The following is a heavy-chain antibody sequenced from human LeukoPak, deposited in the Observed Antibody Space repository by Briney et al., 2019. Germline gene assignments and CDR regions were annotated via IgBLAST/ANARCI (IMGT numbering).Heavy chain of an antibody. D-gene: IGHD3-9*01. CDR3: ARGMYYDILTGLPNWFDP. J-gene: IGHJ5*02. CDR2: IYYSGST. Sequence: SETLSLTCTVSGVSISSYYWSWIRQPPRKGLEWSGYIYYSGSTNYNPSLKSRVTISVDTSKNQFSLKLTSVTAADTAVYYCARGMYYDILTGLPNWFDPWGQGTLVTVSS. CDR1: GVSISSYY. V-gene: IGHV4-59*08.